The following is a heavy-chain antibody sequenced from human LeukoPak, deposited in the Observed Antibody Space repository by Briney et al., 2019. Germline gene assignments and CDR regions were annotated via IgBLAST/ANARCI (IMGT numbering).Heavy chain of an antibody. Sequence: SVKVSCKASGGTFSSYTISWVRQAPGQGLEWMGRIIPILGIANYAQKFQGRVTITADKSTSTAYMELSSLRSEDTAVYFCAREVGYSSSYYGRFDPWGQGTLVIVSS. V-gene: IGHV1-69*04. CDR1: GGTFSSYT. J-gene: IGHJ5*02. D-gene: IGHD2-2*01. CDR2: IIPILGIA. CDR3: AREVGYSSSYYGRFDP.